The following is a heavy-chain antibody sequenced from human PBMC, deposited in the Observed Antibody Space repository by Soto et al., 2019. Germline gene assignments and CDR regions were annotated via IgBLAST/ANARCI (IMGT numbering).Heavy chain of an antibody. CDR3: ARGRDGYNYGAFDI. J-gene: IGHJ3*02. V-gene: IGHV3-33*01. Sequence: QVQLVESGGGVVQPGRSLRLSCAASGFTFSSYGMHWVRQAPGKGLEWVAVIWYDGSTKYYADSVKGRFTISRDNSKNTLYLRMNSLRAEDTAVYYCARGRDGYNYGAFDIWGQGTMVTVSS. CDR2: IWYDGSTK. CDR1: GFTFSSYG. D-gene: IGHD5-12*01.